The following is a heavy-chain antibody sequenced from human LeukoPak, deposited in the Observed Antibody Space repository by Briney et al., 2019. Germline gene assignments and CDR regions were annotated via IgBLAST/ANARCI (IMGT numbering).Heavy chain of an antibody. D-gene: IGHD2-15*01. J-gene: IGHJ4*02. CDR1: GYTFTSYY. Sequence: SVKVSCKASGYTFTSYYMHWVRQAPGQGLEWMGRIIPILGIANYAQKFQGRVTITADKSTSTAYMELSSLRSEDTAVYYCAKVAATGQHPDYWGQGTLVTVSS. CDR3: AKVAATGQHPDY. V-gene: IGHV1-69*02. CDR2: IIPILGIA.